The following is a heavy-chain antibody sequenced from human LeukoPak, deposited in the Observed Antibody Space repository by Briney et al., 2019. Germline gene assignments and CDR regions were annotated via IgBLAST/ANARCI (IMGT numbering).Heavy chain of an antibody. J-gene: IGHJ3*02. D-gene: IGHD6-19*01. CDR2: IYTSGST. CDR1: GGSISSYY. Sequence: SETLSLTCTVSGGSISSYYWSWIRQPAVKGLEWIGRIYTSGSTNYHPSLKSRVTMSVDTSKNQFSLKRSSVTAADTAVYYCAREKPPIAVAGPDAFDIWGQGTMVTVSS. CDR3: AREKPPIAVAGPDAFDI. V-gene: IGHV4-4*07.